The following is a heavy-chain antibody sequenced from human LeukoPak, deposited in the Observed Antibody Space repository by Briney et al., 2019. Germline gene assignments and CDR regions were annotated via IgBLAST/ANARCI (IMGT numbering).Heavy chain of an antibody. D-gene: IGHD6-19*01. J-gene: IGHJ3*02. CDR3: ARQIAVAGEWAFDI. CDR1: GGSISSYY. CDR2: IYYSGST. V-gene: IGHV4-59*08. Sequence: PSETLSLTCTVSGGSISSYYWSWIRQPPGKGLEWIGYIYYSGSTNYNPSLKSRVTISVDTSKNQFSLKQSSVTAADTALYYCARQIAVAGEWAFDIWGQGTMVTVSS.